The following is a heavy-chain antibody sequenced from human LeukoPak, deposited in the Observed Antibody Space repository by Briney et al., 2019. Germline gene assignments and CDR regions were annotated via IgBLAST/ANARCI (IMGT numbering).Heavy chain of an antibody. CDR1: GGSISSYY. Sequence: PSETLSLTCTVSGGSISSYYWSWIRQPAGKGLEWIGRIYTSGSTNYNPSLKSRVTMSVDTSKNQFSLKLSSVTAVDTAVYYCARVLYDSSGYDYLDYWGQGTLVTVSS. D-gene: IGHD3-22*01. J-gene: IGHJ4*02. V-gene: IGHV4-4*07. CDR3: ARVLYDSSGYDYLDY. CDR2: IYTSGST.